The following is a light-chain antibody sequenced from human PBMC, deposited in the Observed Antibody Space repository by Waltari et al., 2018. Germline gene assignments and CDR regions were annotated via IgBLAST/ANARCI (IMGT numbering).Light chain of an antibody. CDR3: LQDYNYPT. J-gene: IGKJ5*01. Sequence: AIQITQSPSSLSASVGDRVTITCRASQGIRNDLGWYQQKPGKAPTLLIYAASSLQSGVPSRFSGSGCGTDFTLTISSLQPEDFATYYCLQDYNYPTFGQGTRLEIK. CDR1: QGIRND. CDR2: AAS. V-gene: IGKV1-6*01.